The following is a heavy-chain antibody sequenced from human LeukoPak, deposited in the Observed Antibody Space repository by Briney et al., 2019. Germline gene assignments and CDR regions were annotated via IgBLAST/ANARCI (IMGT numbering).Heavy chain of an antibody. V-gene: IGHV4-39*07. D-gene: IGHD4-23*01. CDR1: GGSISSSSYY. CDR2: IYYSGST. Sequence: PETLSPTCTVAGGSISSSSYYWGWIRQPPGNGLEWIGRIYYSGSTYYNPSLKSRGPISVDTSKNQFSLKLSSVTAADTAVYYCARDDYGGNSGLFDYWGQGTQVTVSS. J-gene: IGHJ4*02. CDR3: ARDDYGGNSGLFDY.